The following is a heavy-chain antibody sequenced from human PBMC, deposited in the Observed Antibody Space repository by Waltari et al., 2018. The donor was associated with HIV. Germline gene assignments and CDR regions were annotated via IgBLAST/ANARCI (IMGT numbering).Heavy chain of an antibody. CDR3: AHRRGYSSSLDAFDI. Sequence: QITLKASGPTLVKPTQTLTLTCTFSGFSLSTSGVGVGWIRQPPGKALEWLALIYWNDDKRYSPSLKSRLTITKDTSKNQVVLTMTNMDPVDTATYYCAHRRGYSSSLDAFDIWGQGTMVTVSS. D-gene: IGHD6-6*01. CDR2: IYWNDDK. CDR1: GFSLSTSGVG. V-gene: IGHV2-5*01. J-gene: IGHJ3*02.